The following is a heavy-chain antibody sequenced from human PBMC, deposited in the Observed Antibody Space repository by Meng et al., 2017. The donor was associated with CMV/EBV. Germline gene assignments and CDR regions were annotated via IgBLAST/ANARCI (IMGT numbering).Heavy chain of an antibody. J-gene: IGHJ6*02. CDR3: ARGVGVAGRLDV. V-gene: IGHV1-69*06. D-gene: IGHD6-19*01. Sequence: CKTSGGTFSGHSISWVRQAPGQGLEWMGRIIAIFGTVACAQKYQGRVTITADKITSTAYMELSSLRSEDTAVYYCARGVGVAGRLDVWGQGTTVTVSS. CDR1: GGTFSGHS. CDR2: IIAIFGTV.